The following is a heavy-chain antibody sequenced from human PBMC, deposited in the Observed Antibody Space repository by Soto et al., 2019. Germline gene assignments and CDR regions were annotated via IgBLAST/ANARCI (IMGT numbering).Heavy chain of an antibody. Sequence: SVKVSCQASGYTFTGYYMHWLRQAPGQGLEWMGWINPNSGGTNYAQKFQGRVTMTRDTSISTAYMELSRLRSDDTAVYYCARNKWLFGIHDAFDIWGQGTMVTVSS. D-gene: IGHD3-22*01. CDR1: GYTFTGYY. CDR2: INPNSGGT. J-gene: IGHJ3*02. CDR3: ARNKWLFGIHDAFDI. V-gene: IGHV1-2*02.